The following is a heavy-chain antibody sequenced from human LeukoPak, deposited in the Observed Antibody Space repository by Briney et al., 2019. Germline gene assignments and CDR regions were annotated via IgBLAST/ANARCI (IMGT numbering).Heavy chain of an antibody. J-gene: IGHJ6*03. V-gene: IGHV3-11*04. D-gene: IGHD3-3*01. CDR2: ISSRGITM. CDR1: GFIFTDYY. Sequence: PGGSLRLSCAASGFIFTDYYMTWVRQTPGKGLEWISYISSRGITMHYADSVKGRFTISRDNANNSLSLQMNNLRVEDSGVYYCARDQGVVIAPSYYYYLDVWGKGTTVTVSS. CDR3: ARDQGVVIAPSYYYYLDV.